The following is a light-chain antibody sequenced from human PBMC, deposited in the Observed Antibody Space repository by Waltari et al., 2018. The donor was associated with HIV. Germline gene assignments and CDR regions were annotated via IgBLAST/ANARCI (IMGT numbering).Light chain of an antibody. CDR1: HNIENW. V-gene: IGKV1-5*03. J-gene: IGKJ2*01. Sequence: DIQMTQSPSILSASVGSRVTMTCRASHNIENWLAWYQQKAGKAPKLLVYKASSLQTGVPSRFAGRGSGTQFTLTISALQPDDFATYYCQQYNGQSYTFGQGTRL. CDR2: KAS. CDR3: QQYNGQSYT.